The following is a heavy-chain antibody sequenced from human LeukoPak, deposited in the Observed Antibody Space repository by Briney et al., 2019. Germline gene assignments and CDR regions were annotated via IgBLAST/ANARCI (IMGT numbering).Heavy chain of an antibody. CDR3: ARDRAANQDWVEFDP. V-gene: IGHV3-66*03. J-gene: IGHJ5*02. Sequence: PGGSLRLSCAVSGFRVSDYYMSWVRQAPGKGLEWVGLIRDSGEAFYADFARGRFAISRDESENTLYLQMNSLRVEDTAVYFSARDRAANQDWVEFDPWGQGTPVLVSS. CDR2: IRDSGEA. CDR1: GFRVSDYY. D-gene: IGHD3/OR15-3a*01.